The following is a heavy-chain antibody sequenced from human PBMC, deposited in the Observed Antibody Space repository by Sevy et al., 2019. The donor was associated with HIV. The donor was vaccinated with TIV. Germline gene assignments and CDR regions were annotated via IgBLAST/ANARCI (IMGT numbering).Heavy chain of an antibody. V-gene: IGHV3-72*01. CDR2: TRNKADSYTT. D-gene: IGHD6-13*01. Sequence: GGSLRLSCAASGFTFSDHYMEWVRQAPGKGLEWVGRTRNKADSYTTEYAASVKGRFTISRDDSKNSLYLQMNSLKTEDTAVYYCATHAGIAAASRVFDYWGQGSLVTVSS. J-gene: IGHJ4*02. CDR1: GFTFSDHY. CDR3: ATHAGIAAASRVFDY.